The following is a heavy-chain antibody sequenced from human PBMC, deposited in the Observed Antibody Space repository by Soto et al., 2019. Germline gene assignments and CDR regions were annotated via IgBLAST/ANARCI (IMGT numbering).Heavy chain of an antibody. CDR3: ARGQKLNYDFWSGYDPYYYYGMDV. CDR1: GGSISSYY. D-gene: IGHD3-3*01. V-gene: IGHV4-59*01. Sequence: PSETLSLTCTASGGSISSYYWSWIRQPPGTGLEWIGYIYYSGSTNYNPSLTSRVTISVDTSKNQFSLKLSSVTAADTAVYYCARGQKLNYDFWSGYDPYYYYGMDVWGQGTTVTVSS. J-gene: IGHJ6*02. CDR2: IYYSGST.